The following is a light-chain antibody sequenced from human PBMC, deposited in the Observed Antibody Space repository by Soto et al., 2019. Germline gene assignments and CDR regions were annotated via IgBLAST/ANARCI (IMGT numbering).Light chain of an antibody. V-gene: IGLV3-21*02. J-gene: IGLJ1*01. CDR1: NIGSRS. CDR3: RVWDSTSDHYV. CDR2: DDR. Sequence: YELTQPPSVSVAPGQTASISCGGNNIGSRSVHWYQQKPGQAPVLVVYDDRDRPSGIPERFAGSNSGNTATLTISRVEAGDEADYYCRVWDSTSDHYVFGTGTKVTVL.